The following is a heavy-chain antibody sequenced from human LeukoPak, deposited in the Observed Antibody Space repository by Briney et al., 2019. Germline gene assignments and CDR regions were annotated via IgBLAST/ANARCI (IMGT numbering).Heavy chain of an antibody. D-gene: IGHD3-3*01. CDR3: AKDPGGYYYYFDY. Sequence: PGGSLRLSCAASGFTVSSNYMSWVRQAPGKGLEWVSAISGSDGNTYYADSVKGRFTISRDNSKNTLYLQMNSLRAEDTAIYYCAKDPGGYYYYFDYWGQGTLVTVSS. V-gene: IGHV3-23*01. CDR2: ISGSDGNT. J-gene: IGHJ4*02. CDR1: GFTVSSNY.